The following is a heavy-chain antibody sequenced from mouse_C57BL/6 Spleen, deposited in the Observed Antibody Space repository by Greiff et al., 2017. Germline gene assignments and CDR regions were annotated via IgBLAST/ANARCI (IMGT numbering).Heavy chain of an antibody. J-gene: IGHJ4*01. CDR3: ARFEYDGYYDPYYAMDY. V-gene: IGHV1-78*01. CDR2: IYPRDGST. D-gene: IGHD2-3*01. Sequence: QVLLQQSDAELVKPGASVKISCKVSGYTFTDHTIHWMKQRPEQGLEWIGYIYPRDGSTKYNEKFKGKSTLTADKSSSTAYMQLNSLTSEDSAVYFCARFEYDGYYDPYYAMDYWGQGTSVTVSS. CDR1: GYTFTDHT.